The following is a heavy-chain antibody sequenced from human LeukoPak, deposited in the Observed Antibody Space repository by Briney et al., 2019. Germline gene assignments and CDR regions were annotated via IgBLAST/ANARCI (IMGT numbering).Heavy chain of an antibody. CDR2: ISGSGGST. V-gene: IGHV3-23*01. CDR1: GSNFSDSA. D-gene: IGHD3-22*01. Sequence: GGSLRLSCAASGSNFSDSAVHWVRQAPGKGLEWVSAISGSGGSTYYADSVKGRFTISRDNSKNTLYLQMNSLRAEDTAVYYCVGYGSGYYYYFDYWGQGTLVTVSS. J-gene: IGHJ4*02. CDR3: VGYGSGYYYYFDY.